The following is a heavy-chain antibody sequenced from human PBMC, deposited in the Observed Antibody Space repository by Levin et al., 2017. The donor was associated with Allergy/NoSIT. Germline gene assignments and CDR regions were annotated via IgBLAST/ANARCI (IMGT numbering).Heavy chain of an antibody. CDR1: GGSITNYY. CDR3: VRSNYFDY. J-gene: IGHJ4*02. CDR2: IYYSGST. Sequence: SQTLSLTCNVSGGSITNYYWSWIRQPPGRGLEYIGHIYYSGSTNYNPSLKSRVTISVDTSKNQFSLRLSSVTAADTAVYYCVRSNYFDYWGQGTLVTVSA. V-gene: IGHV4-59*08.